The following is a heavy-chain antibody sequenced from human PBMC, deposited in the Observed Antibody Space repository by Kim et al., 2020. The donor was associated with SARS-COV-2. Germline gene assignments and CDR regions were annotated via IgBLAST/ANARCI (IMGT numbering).Heavy chain of an antibody. V-gene: IGHV3-48*04. J-gene: IGHJ5*02. Sequence: GGSLRLSCAASGFTFSSYSMSWVRRAPGKGLEWVSYIYSAGSSMYYADSVKGRFTISRDNAKNSLHLQMNSLRAEDTAVYYCVRVSGSFRFDPWGQGTLVTVSS. CDR3: VRVSGSFRFDP. CDR1: GFTFSSYS. CDR2: IYSAGSSM. D-gene: IGHD6-6*01.